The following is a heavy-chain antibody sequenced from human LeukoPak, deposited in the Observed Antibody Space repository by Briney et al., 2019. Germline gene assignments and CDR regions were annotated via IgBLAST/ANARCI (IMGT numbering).Heavy chain of an antibody. CDR3: ARTLSEDSSSSLGY. CDR1: GGSISSYY. D-gene: IGHD6-6*01. V-gene: IGHV4-59*01. CDR2: IYYSGST. Sequence: SETLSLTCTVSGGSISSYYWSGIRQPPGKGLEWIGYIYYSGSTNYNPSLKSRVTISVDTSKNQFSLKLSSVTAADTAVYYCARTLSEDSSSSLGYWGQGTLVTVSS. J-gene: IGHJ4*02.